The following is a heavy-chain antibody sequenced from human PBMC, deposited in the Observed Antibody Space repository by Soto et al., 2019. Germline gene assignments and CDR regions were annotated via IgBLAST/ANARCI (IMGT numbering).Heavy chain of an antibody. CDR3: AKGDTAYDAFDI. V-gene: IGHV3-23*01. Sequence: PGESLRLSCAASGFTFSSYAMSWVRQAPGMGLEWVTAMTSSDATTYYANSVKGRLTISRDNSTNTLYLQMNSLSAEDTAVYYCAKGDTAYDAFDIWGQGTMVTVSS. J-gene: IGHJ3*02. CDR1: GFTFSSYA. CDR2: MTSSDATT. D-gene: IGHD5-18*01.